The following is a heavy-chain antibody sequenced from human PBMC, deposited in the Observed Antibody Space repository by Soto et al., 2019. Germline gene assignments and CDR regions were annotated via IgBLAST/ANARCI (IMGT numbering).Heavy chain of an antibody. V-gene: IGHV3-53*01. CDR2: IYSDDST. J-gene: IGHJ4*02. D-gene: IGHD1-1*01. CDR1: GFIVSDKY. CDR3: ARDQVTTNY. Sequence: PGGSLRLSCAASGFIVSDKYMSWVRQAPGKGLEWVSVIYSDDSTYYADSVKGRFAISRDNSRNTLYLQMNSLRVDDTAVYYCARDQVTTNYWGQGTMVTVYS.